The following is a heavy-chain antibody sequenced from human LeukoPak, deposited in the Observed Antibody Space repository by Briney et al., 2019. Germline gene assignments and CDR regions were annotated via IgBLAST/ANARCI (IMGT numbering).Heavy chain of an antibody. Sequence: SETLSLTCAVYGGSFSGYYWSWIRQPPGKGLEWIGEINHSGSTNYNPSLKSRVTISVDTSKNQFSLKLSSVTAADTAVYYCARGSTRSNYGSGSYYLNWGQGTLVTVSS. CDR2: INHSGST. V-gene: IGHV4-34*01. CDR1: GGSFSGYY. J-gene: IGHJ4*02. D-gene: IGHD3-10*01. CDR3: ARGSTRSNYGSGSYYLN.